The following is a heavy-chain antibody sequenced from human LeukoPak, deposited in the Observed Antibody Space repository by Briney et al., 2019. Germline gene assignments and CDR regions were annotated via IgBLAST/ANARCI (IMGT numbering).Heavy chain of an antibody. CDR2: IYPGDSDT. CDR1: GYRFTSYW. J-gene: IGHJ3*02. Sequence: PGESLKISCQGSGYRFTSYWIGWVRQLPGKGLEWMGIIYPGDSDTRYSPSFQGQVTIPADKSISTAYLQWSSLKASDTAMYYCARPKGYSFGPDAFDIWGQGTMVTVSS. V-gene: IGHV5-51*01. CDR3: ARPKGYSFGPDAFDI. D-gene: IGHD5-18*01.